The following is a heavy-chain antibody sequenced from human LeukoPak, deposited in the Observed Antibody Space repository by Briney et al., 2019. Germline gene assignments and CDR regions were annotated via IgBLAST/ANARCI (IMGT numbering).Heavy chain of an antibody. CDR2: ISNTGSYI. Sequence: KPGGSLRLSCAASGFTFSSYNMNWVRQAPGKGLEWVSSISNTGSYIYYADSVKGRFTISRDNAKNSLYLQMNSLRAEDTAVYYCAGTHPPHYYGGNLGFLSYWGQGTLVTVSS. CDR3: AGTHPPHYYGGNLGFLSY. V-gene: IGHV3-21*01. J-gene: IGHJ4*02. D-gene: IGHD4-23*01. CDR1: GFTFSSYN.